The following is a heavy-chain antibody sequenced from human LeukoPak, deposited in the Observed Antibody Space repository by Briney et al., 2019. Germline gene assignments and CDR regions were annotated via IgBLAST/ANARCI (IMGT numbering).Heavy chain of an antibody. CDR1: GYTFTSYG. Sequence: ASVKVSCKASGYTFTSYGISWVRQAPGQGREWMGWISAYNGNTNYAQKLQGRVTMTTDTSTSTAYMELRSLRSDDTAVYYCARVSYQLSAFDIWGQGTMVTVSS. V-gene: IGHV1-18*01. CDR2: ISAYNGNT. D-gene: IGHD2-2*01. J-gene: IGHJ3*02. CDR3: ARVSYQLSAFDI.